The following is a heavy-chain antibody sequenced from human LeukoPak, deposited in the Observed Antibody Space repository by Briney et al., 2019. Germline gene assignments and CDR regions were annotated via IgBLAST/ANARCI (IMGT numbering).Heavy chain of an antibody. D-gene: IGHD2-2*02. CDR3: ARVPYTNPYYWFDP. J-gene: IGHJ5*02. Sequence: SETLSLTCTVSGGSITSYYWSWIRQPPGKGLEWIGSIYYSGSTNYNPSLKSRVTISVDTSKNQFSLKLSSVTAADTAVYYCARVPYTNPYYWFDPWGQGTLVTVSS. V-gene: IGHV4-59*01. CDR2: IYYSGST. CDR1: GGSITSYY.